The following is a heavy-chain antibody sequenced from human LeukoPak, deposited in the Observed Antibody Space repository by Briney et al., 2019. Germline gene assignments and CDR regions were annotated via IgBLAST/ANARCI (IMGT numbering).Heavy chain of an antibody. Sequence: GGSLRLSCAASGFIFSDYYMSWIRQAPGKGLEWVSYISSTSSTRYYADSVKGRFTISRHNAKNSLYLQMNSLRADDTAVYYCARCGDGLPCDFDYWGQGALVTVSS. CDR3: ARCGDGLPCDFDY. D-gene: IGHD3-10*01. J-gene: IGHJ4*02. CDR1: GFIFSDYY. V-gene: IGHV3-11*04. CDR2: ISSTSSTR.